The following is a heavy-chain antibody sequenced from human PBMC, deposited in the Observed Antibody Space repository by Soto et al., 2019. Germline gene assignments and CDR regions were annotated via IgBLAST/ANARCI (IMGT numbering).Heavy chain of an antibody. CDR1: GFTFSSYG. Sequence: GGSLRLSCAASGFTFSSYGMHWVRQAPGKGLEWVAVISYDGSNKYYADSVKGRFTISRDNSKNTLYLQMNSLRAEDTAVYYCASDYVDIVATGQGFIGSDFDYWGQGTLVTVSS. D-gene: IGHD5-12*01. V-gene: IGHV3-30*03. J-gene: IGHJ4*02. CDR2: ISYDGSNK. CDR3: ASDYVDIVATGQGFIGSDFDY.